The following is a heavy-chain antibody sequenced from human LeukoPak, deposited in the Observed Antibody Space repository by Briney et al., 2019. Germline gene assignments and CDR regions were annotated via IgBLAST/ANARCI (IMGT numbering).Heavy chain of an antibody. CDR2: ISPNSGDT. V-gene: IGHV1-2*02. CDR1: GYGFASLW. J-gene: IGHJ4*02. Sequence: ASAKVSCKASGYGFASLWVHWVRQAPGQGLEWVGYISPNSGDTGLAQKFQGRVTLTRDTSISTVYMEFNGLTSDDTAVYFCARDYPHQRFDIWGQGTLVTVSS. D-gene: IGHD2-2*01. CDR3: ARDYPHQRFDI.